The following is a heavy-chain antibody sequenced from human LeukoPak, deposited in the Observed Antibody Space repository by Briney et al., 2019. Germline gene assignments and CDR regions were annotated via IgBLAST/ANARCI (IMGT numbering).Heavy chain of an antibody. J-gene: IGHJ4*02. CDR3: AREYYYDSSGYYHFDY. CDR2: IIPIFGTA. V-gene: IGHV1-69*13. CDR1: GGTFSSYA. Sequence: SVKVSFTASGGTFSSYAISWVRQAPGQGLEWMGGIIPIFGTANYAQKFQGRVTITADESTSTAYMELSSLRSEDTAVYYCAREYYYDSSGYYHFDYWGQGTLVTVSS. D-gene: IGHD3-22*01.